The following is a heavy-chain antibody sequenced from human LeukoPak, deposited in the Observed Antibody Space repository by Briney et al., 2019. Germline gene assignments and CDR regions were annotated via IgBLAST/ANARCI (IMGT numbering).Heavy chain of an antibody. D-gene: IGHD5-18*01. CDR3: ARDGRGYSYGYLDY. CDR2: IIPIFGTA. CDR1: GGTFSSYA. J-gene: IGHJ4*02. V-gene: IGHV1-69*05. Sequence: GASVKVSYKASGGTFSSYAISWVRQAPGQGLEWMGRIIPIFGTANYAQKFQGRVTITTDESTSTAYMELSSLRSEDTAVYYCARDGRGYSYGYLDYWGQGTLVTVSS.